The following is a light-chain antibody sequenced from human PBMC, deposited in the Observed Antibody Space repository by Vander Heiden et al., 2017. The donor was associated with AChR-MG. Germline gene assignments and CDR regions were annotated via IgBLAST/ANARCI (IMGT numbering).Light chain of an antibody. Sequence: EIVLTQSPGTLSLSPGERVSLSCRASHSVSSSHLAWYQQKPGQAPRLLIHGASPRATGVPDRFSGSGSGTHFTLTISRLEPEDFTVYYCQQYGSSPTTFGQGTRLDIK. J-gene: IGKJ5*01. CDR1: HSVSSSH. CDR2: GAS. V-gene: IGKV3-20*01. CDR3: QQYGSSPTT.